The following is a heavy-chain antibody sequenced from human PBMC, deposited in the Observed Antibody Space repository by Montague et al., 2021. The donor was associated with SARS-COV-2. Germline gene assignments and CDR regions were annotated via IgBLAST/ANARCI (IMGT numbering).Heavy chain of an antibody. V-gene: IGHV4-39*01. CDR1: GDSINNSRYY. J-gene: IGHJ3*02. D-gene: IGHD3-10*01. Sequence: SETLSLTCSVSGDSINNSRYYWGWTRQPPGKGLEWIGTIYYSGSAYYNPSLKNRVTISVDTPKDQFSLKLNSVTATDTAVYYCARLESTRGVIIRGAFHIWGQGTKVTVSS. CDR3: ARLESTRGVIIRGAFHI. CDR2: IYYSGSA.